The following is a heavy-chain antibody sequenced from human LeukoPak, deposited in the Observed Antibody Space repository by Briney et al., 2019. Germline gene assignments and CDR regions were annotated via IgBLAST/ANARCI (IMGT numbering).Heavy chain of an antibody. D-gene: IGHD6-19*01. V-gene: IGHV4-59*01. CDR2: IYYSGST. CDR3: ARTGLVIGWWFDP. J-gene: IGHJ5*02. CDR1: GGSISSYY. Sequence: PSETLSLTCTVSGGSISSYYWSWIRQPPGKGLEWIGYIYYSGSTNYNPSLKSRVTISVDTSKNQFSLKLSSVTAADTAVYYCARTGLVIGWWFDPWGQGTLVTVSS.